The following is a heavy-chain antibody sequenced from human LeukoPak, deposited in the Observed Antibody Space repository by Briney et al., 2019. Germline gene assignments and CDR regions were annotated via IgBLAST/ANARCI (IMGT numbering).Heavy chain of an antibody. Sequence: PGGSLRLSWAASGFTFDDYGMSWVRQAPGKGLEWVSGMNGNGGSTGYADSVKGRFTISRDNAKNTLYLQMNSLRAEDTALYYCARDTPRWDYDILTGDSHPILWGQGTLVTVSS. V-gene: IGHV3-20*04. D-gene: IGHD3-9*01. CDR1: GFTFDDYG. J-gene: IGHJ4*02. CDR2: MNGNGGST. CDR3: ARDTPRWDYDILTGDSHPIL.